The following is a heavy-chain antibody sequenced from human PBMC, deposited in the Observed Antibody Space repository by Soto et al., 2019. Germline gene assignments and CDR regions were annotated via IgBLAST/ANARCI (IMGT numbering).Heavy chain of an antibody. CDR2: IKQDESEK. V-gene: IGHV3-7*01. Sequence: PGGSLRLSCAASGFTFSNYWMSWVRQAPGKGLEWVANIKQDESEKYFVDSVKGRFTISRDNAKNSLYLQMNSLRAEDTAVYYGASLIVVVPAATESSYYYGMDVWSQGTTDAVS. D-gene: IGHD2-2*01. J-gene: IGHJ6*02. CDR1: GFTFSNYW. CDR3: ASLIVVVPAATESSYYYGMDV.